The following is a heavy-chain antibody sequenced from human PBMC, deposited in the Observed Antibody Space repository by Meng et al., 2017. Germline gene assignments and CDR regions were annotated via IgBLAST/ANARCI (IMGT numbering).Heavy chain of an antibody. CDR3: TRDSAEMWDFDH. J-gene: IGHJ4*02. CDR1: GFTFGDYA. CDR2: IRSKAYGGTT. Sequence: SLMISCTASGFTFGDYAMSWVRQAPGKGMEWVGFIRSKAYGGTTEYAASVKGRFTISRDDSKSIAYLQMNSLKTEETAVYYCTRDSAEMWDFDHWGQGTLVTVS. V-gene: IGHV3-49*04. D-gene: IGHD5-24*01.